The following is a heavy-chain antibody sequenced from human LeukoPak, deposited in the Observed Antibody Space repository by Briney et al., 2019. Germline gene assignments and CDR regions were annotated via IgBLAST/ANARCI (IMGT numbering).Heavy chain of an antibody. D-gene: IGHD5-18*01. CDR3: ARGGYSNGFDY. Sequence: PSETLSLTCTVSGGSINNYYWSWIRQPPGKGLEWIGYIYYSGSTNYNPSLKSRVTISVDTSKNQFSLMLSSVTAADTAVYYCARGGYSNGFDYWGQGTLVTVSS. CDR2: IYYSGST. CDR1: GGSINNYY. V-gene: IGHV4-59*01. J-gene: IGHJ4*02.